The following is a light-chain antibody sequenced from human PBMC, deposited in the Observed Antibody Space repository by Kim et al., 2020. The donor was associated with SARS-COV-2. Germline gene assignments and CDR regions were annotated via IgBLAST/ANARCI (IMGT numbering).Light chain of an antibody. CDR3: QSYNSNTRWV. Sequence: TSSCTRSSGSIANRQENWYRQRPGSAPTTVIYKDNQRPSGVPDRFSGSIDTSSNTASLTISGLQTEDEADYYCQSYNSNTRWVFGGGTQLTVL. J-gene: IGLJ3*02. CDR2: KDN. V-gene: IGLV6-57*03. CDR1: SGSIANRQ.